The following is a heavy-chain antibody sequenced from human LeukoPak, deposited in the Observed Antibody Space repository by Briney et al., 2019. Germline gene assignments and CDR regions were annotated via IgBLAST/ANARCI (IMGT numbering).Heavy chain of an antibody. CDR1: GFTFSDYY. V-gene: IGHV3-11*01. D-gene: IGHD1-7*01. CDR2: ISSSGSTI. Sequence: GGSLRLSCAASGFTFSDYYMSWIRQAPGKGLEWVSYISSSGSTIYYADSVKGRFIISRDNAKNSLYLQMNSLRAEDTAVYYCARVSPNYAQLPDDAFDIWGQGTMVTVSS. CDR3: ARVSPNYAQLPDDAFDI. J-gene: IGHJ3*02.